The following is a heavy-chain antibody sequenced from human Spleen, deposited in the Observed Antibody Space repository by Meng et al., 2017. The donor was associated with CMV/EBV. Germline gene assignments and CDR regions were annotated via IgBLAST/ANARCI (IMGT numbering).Heavy chain of an antibody. V-gene: IGHV4-38-2*02. CDR3: ARVWGGDNWFDP. D-gene: IGHD3-16*01. CDR1: GYSISSGHY. CDR2: MLYGGST. Sequence: SETLSLTCSVSGYSISSGHYWGWIRQPPGKGLEWIGSMLYGGSTFYNPSLKSRVSISIDVSKNQFSLSLSSVTAADTAVYYCARVWGGDNWFDPWGQGILVTVSS. J-gene: IGHJ5*02.